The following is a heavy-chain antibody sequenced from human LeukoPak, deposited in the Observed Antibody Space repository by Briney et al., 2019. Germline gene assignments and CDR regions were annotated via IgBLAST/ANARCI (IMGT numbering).Heavy chain of an antibody. CDR2: INHSGST. D-gene: IGHD5-18*01. Sequence: SETLSLTCAVYGGSFSGYYWSWIRQPPGKGLEWIGEINHSGSTNYNPSLKSRVTISVDTSKNQFSLKLSSVTAADTAVYYCARGRAWIQLLFDYWGRGTLVTVSS. CDR1: GGSFSGYY. J-gene: IGHJ4*02. CDR3: ARGRAWIQLLFDY. V-gene: IGHV4-34*01.